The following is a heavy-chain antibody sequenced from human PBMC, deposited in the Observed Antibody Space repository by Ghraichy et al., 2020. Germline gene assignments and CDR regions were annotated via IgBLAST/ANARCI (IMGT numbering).Heavy chain of an antibody. CDR1: GFTFSDYY. CDR3: AREAPYYYDSSGREAFDI. CDR2: ISSSGSTI. J-gene: IGHJ3*02. Sequence: GGSLRLSCAASGFTFSDYYMSWIRQAPGKGLEWVSYISSSGSTIYYADSVKGRFTISRDNAKNSLYLQMNSLRAEDTAVYYCAREAPYYYDSSGREAFDIWGQGTMVTVSS. V-gene: IGHV3-11*01. D-gene: IGHD3-22*01.